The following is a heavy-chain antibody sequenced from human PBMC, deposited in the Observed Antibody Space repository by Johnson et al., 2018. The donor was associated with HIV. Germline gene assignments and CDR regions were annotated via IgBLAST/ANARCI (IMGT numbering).Heavy chain of an antibody. CDR2: ISYDGSNK. D-gene: IGHD3-22*01. CDR1: GFTVSSNY. V-gene: IGHV3-30*18. CDR3: AKGVITMIVGATDAFDI. J-gene: IGHJ3*02. Sequence: VQLVESGGGLVQPGGSLRLSCAASGFTVSSNYMTWVRQAPGKGLEWVAVISYDGSNKYYADSVKGRFTISRDNSKNTLYLEMNSLRAEDTAVYYCAKGVITMIVGATDAFDIWGQGTMVTVSS.